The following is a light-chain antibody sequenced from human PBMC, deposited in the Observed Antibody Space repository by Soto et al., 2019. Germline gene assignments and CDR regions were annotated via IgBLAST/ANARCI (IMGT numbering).Light chain of an antibody. J-gene: IGKJ1*01. Sequence: IVLTQSPVTLALSPGERAVLSCRASQSVSTSLAWYQHKPGQAPRLLIYDASNRAPAIPARFSGSGSGTDFTLSIISLEPEDIAVYYCQVRDVWLSFGQGTKVEIK. CDR1: QSVSTS. V-gene: IGKV3-11*01. CDR2: DAS. CDR3: QVRDVWLS.